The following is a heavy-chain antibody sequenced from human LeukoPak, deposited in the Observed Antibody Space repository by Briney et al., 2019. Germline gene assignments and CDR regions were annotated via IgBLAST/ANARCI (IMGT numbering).Heavy chain of an antibody. V-gene: IGHV3-49*04. Sequence: QPERSPTLTCTATRSTFYAFAVSDVLQAPGKGVEWVDIINTKPSGGRLDFAASVKGRFTISRDDSKSNAYLQMNSLRGEDTAVYYCAKASNGGSYYGVIIDYWGQGTLVTVSS. D-gene: IGHD1-26*01. CDR2: INTKPSGGRL. CDR1: RSTFYAFA. CDR3: AKASNGGSYYGVIIDY. J-gene: IGHJ4*02.